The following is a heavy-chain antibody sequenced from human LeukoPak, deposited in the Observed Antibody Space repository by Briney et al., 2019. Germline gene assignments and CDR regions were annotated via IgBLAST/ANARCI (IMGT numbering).Heavy chain of an antibody. CDR2: MNPNSGNT. V-gene: IGHV1-8*01. Sequence: ASVKVSCKASGYTFTSYDINWVRQATGQGLEWMGWMNPNSGNTGYAQKFQGRVTMTRNTSISTAYMELSSLRSEDTAVYYCARRQGYSYGPGIVVVPDYWGQGTLVTVSS. CDR1: GYTFTSYD. CDR3: ARRQGYSYGPGIVVVPDY. J-gene: IGHJ4*02. D-gene: IGHD5-18*01.